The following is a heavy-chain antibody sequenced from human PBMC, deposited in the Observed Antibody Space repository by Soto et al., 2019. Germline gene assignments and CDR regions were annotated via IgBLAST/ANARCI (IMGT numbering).Heavy chain of an antibody. CDR1: GFTFSNAW. Sequence: EVQLVESGGGLVKPGGSLRLSCAASGFTFSNAWMNWVRQAPGKGLEWVGRIKRKIDGETTAYASPVKDRFTISRDDSKNTMFLQMNSLETEDTGVYYCTTYSGSSPEWGQGTLVTVSS. V-gene: IGHV3-15*07. CDR3: TTYSGSSPE. CDR2: IKRKIDGETT. D-gene: IGHD6-13*01. J-gene: IGHJ4*02.